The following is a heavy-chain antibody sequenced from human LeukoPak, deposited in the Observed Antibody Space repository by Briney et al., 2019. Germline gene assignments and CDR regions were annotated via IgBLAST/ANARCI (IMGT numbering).Heavy chain of an antibody. CDR3: TTLGAFDY. CDR1: GFTFSSYA. J-gene: IGHJ4*02. V-gene: IGHV3-64*01. Sequence: GGSLRLSCAASGFTFSSYAMHWVRQAPGKGLEYVSAISSNGGSTYYANSVKGRFTISRDNSKNTLYLQMNSLKTEDTAVYYCTTLGAFDYWGQGTLVTVSS. D-gene: IGHD1-14*01. CDR2: ISSNGGST.